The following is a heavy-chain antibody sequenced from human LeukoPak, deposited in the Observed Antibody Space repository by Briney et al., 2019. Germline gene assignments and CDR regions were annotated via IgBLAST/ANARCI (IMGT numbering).Heavy chain of an antibody. J-gene: IGHJ3*02. Sequence: GRSLRLSCAASGFTFSSYGMHWVRQAPGKGLEWVAVISYDGSNKYYADSVKGRFTISRDNSKNTPYLQMNSLRAEDTAVYYCAIASGAGAFDIWGQGTMVTVSS. CDR2: ISYDGSNK. CDR3: AIASGAGAFDI. CDR1: GFTFSSYG. V-gene: IGHV3-30*03.